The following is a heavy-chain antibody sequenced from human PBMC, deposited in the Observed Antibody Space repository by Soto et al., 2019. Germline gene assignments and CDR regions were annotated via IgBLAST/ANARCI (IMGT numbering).Heavy chain of an antibody. D-gene: IGHD3-10*01. CDR3: ARLNYYGSGSSSQNPLPNDY. CDR2: IWYDGSNK. Sequence: GGSLRLSCAASGFTFSSYGMHWVRQAPGKGLEWVAVIWYDGSNKYYADSVKGRFTISRDNSKNTLYLQMNSLRAEDTAVYYCARLNYYGSGSSSQNPLPNDYWGQGTLVTVSS. V-gene: IGHV3-33*01. J-gene: IGHJ4*02. CDR1: GFTFSSYG.